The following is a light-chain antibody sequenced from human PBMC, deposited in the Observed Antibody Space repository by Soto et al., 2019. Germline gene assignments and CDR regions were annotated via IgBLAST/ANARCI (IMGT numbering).Light chain of an antibody. Sequence: DIVMTPSPDSLAGSLGEGATTNSKSTQSVLNSSNNLYYLGWYQQKPGQPPKLPIYWASTRESGVPDRFSGSGSGTDFTLTINSLQAEDVAVYYCHKYRSGRTFGQGTKVDIK. V-gene: IGKV4-1*01. CDR1: QSVLNSSNNLYY. CDR2: WAS. J-gene: IGKJ1*01. CDR3: HKYRSGRT.